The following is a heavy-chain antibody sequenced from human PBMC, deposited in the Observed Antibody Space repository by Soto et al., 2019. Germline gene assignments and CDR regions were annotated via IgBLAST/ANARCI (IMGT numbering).Heavy chain of an antibody. CDR1: GGSISSYY. CDR2: IYTSGST. D-gene: IGHD2-15*01. Sequence: QVQLQESGPGLVKPSETLSFTCTVSGGSISSYYWSWIRQPAGKGLEWIGRIYTSGSTNYNPSLKSRVTMSVDTSKNQFSLKLSSVTAADTAVYYCARDRITCSGGSCYSFYYGMDVWGQGTTVTVSS. CDR3: ARDRITCSGGSCYSFYYGMDV. V-gene: IGHV4-4*07. J-gene: IGHJ6*02.